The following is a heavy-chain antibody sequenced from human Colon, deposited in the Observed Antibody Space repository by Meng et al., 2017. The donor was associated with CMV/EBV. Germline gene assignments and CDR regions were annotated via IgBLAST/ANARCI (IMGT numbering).Heavy chain of an antibody. Sequence: ASVKVSCKASGYTFTNYLIHWVRQAPGQGLEWMGIIRPSRGGTVYAQKLQVRFTISRDNAKNSLYVQMNSLSAEDTAVYYCGRDGSVYCRSGSCYHGYYYGVDVWGQGTTVTVSS. CDR3: GRDGSVYCRSGSCYHGYYYGVDV. CDR1: GYTFTNYL. V-gene: IGHV1-46*04. D-gene: IGHD2-2*01. J-gene: IGHJ6*02. CDR2: IRPSRGGT.